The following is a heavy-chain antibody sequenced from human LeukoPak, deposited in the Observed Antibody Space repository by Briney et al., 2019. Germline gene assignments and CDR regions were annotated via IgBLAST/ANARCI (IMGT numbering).Heavy chain of an antibody. CDR1: GYTFTGYY. J-gene: IGHJ4*02. CDR3: ARSGYSYGRIYFDY. D-gene: IGHD5-18*01. CDR2: INPNSGGT. V-gene: IGHV1-2*06. Sequence: ASVKVSCKASGYTFTGYYMHWVRQAPGQGLEWMGRINPNSGGTNYAQKFQGRVTMTRDAFISTAYMELSRLRSDDTAVYYCARSGYSYGRIYFDYWGQGTLVTVSS.